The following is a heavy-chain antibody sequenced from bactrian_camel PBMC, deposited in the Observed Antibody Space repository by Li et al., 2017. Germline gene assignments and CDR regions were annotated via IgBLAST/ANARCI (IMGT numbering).Heavy chain of an antibody. J-gene: IGHJ4*01. D-gene: IGHD2*01. CDR2: ITTLAEST. CDR1: GFTFSNNW. CDR3: AADAQCPIAASENYLRGVWTYNY. Sequence: HVQLVESGGGLAQPGGSLTLSCAASGFTFSNNWMHWVRQAPGKGLEWVAAITTLAESTAYSSSVKGRFTISQDNAKTTLFLQMNNLRPNDTATYICAADAQCPIAASENYLRGVWTYNYFGQGTQVTVS. V-gene: IGHV3S1*01.